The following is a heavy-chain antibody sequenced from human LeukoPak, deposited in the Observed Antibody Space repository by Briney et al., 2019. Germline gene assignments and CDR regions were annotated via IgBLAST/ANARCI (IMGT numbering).Heavy chain of an antibody. CDR3: AKVLSSGYYYDC. CDR1: GFIFSNYG. J-gene: IGHJ4*02. V-gene: IGHV3-23*01. Sequence: GGSLRLSCATSGFIFSNYGMNWVRQAPGKGLEWVSGISGGGDRTHYGDSVKGRFTVSRDNSKNTLYLQMDGLRAEGTAIYYCAKVLSSGYYYDCWGQGTLVTVSS. CDR2: ISGGGDRT. D-gene: IGHD3-22*01.